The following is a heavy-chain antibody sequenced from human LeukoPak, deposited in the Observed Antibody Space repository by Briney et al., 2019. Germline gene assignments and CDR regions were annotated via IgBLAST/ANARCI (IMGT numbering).Heavy chain of an antibody. CDR2: ITGSGGNT. D-gene: IGHD2-2*01. CDR1: GFPFSSYA. V-gene: IGHV3-23*01. J-gene: IGHJ4*02. CDR3: AKEHIVVVPAAAPPFDY. Sequence: GVPLSLFCAASGFPFSSYAMRWVRQAPGRALEWGSAITGSGGNTYYADSVKGRFTISTDNPKNTLYLQMNSLRAEDTAVYYCAKEHIVVVPAAAPPFDYWGQGTLVTVSS.